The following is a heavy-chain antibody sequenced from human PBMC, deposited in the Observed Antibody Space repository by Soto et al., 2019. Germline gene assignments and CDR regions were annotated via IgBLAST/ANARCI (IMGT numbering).Heavy chain of an antibody. J-gene: IGHJ6*02. CDR2: ISAYNGNT. V-gene: IGHV1-18*01. CDR1: GYTFTSYG. D-gene: IGHD3-3*01. CDR3: ARPFGVVIRDYYYGMDV. Sequence: GASVKVSFKASGYTFTSYGISWVRQAPGQGLEWMGWISAYNGNTNYAQKLQGRVTMTTDTSTSTAYMELRSLRSDDTAVYYCARPFGVVIRDYYYGMDVWGQGTTVTVSS.